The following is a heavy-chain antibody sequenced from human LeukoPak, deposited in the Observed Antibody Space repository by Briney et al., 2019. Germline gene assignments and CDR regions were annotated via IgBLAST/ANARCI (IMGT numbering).Heavy chain of an antibody. CDR3: ARGLSVAGTFDY. J-gene: IGHJ4*02. V-gene: IGHV3-21*01. D-gene: IGHD6-19*01. CDR1: GFTFSSYS. Sequence: GGCLRLSCAASGFTFSSYSMNWVRQAPGKGLEWVSSISSSSSYIYYADSVKGRFTISRDNAKNSLYLQMNSLRAEDTAVYYCARGLSVAGTFDYWGQGTLVTVSS. CDR2: ISSSSSYI.